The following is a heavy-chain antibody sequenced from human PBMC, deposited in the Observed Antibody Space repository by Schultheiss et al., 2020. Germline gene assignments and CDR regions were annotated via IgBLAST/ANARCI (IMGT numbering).Heavy chain of an antibody. CDR2: ISWNSGSI. CDR1: GFTVSSNY. D-gene: IGHD3-3*01. CDR3: GRSKPIIGVIVDY. V-gene: IGHV3-20*04. Sequence: GGSLRLSCAASGFTVSSNYMSWVRQAPGKGLEWVSGISWNSGSIGYADSVKGRFTISRDNAKNSLYLQMNSLRAEDTALYYCGRSKPIIGVIVDYWGQGALVNVSS. J-gene: IGHJ4*02.